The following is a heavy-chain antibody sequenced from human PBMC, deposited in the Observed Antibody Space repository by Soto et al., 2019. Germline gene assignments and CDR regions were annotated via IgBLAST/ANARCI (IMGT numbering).Heavy chain of an antibody. J-gene: IGHJ6*02. V-gene: IGHV3-21*01. CDR1: GFTFSSYS. CDR2: ISSSSSYI. CDR3: ARDLYSRSFYYYYGMDV. D-gene: IGHD6-6*01. Sequence: EVQLVESGGGLVKPGGSLRLSCAASGFTFSSYSMNWVRQAPGKGLEWVSSISSSSSYIYYADSVKGRFTISRDNAKNSLYLQMNRLRAEYTAVYYCARDLYSRSFYYYYGMDVWGQGTTVTVSS.